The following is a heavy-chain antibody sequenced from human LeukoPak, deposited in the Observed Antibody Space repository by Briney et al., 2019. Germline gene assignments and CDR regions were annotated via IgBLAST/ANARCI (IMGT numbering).Heavy chain of an antibody. Sequence: PGGSLRLSCAASGFTFSSYSMNWVRQAPGKGLEWVSSISSSSSYIYYADSVKGRFTISRDNAKNSLYLQMNSLRAEDTAVYYCARGPIGLLYRNWFDPWGQGTLVTVSS. D-gene: IGHD2-2*02. V-gene: IGHV3-21*01. J-gene: IGHJ5*02. CDR1: GFTFSSYS. CDR3: ARGPIGLLYRNWFDP. CDR2: ISSSSSYI.